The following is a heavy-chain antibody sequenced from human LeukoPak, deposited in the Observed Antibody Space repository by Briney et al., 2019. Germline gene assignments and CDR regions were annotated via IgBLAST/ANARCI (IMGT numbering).Heavy chain of an antibody. CDR1: GGSVSSSSYY. CDR3: ARRFDYGGNPKVPYSDY. J-gene: IGHJ4*02. Sequence: SETLSLTCTVSGGSVSSSSYYWGWIRQPPGKGLEWVGSIYYSGSTYYNPSLKSRVTISVDTSTNQFSLRLSSVPAADTAVYYCARRFDYGGNPKVPYSDYSGEGTLVTVSS. D-gene: IGHD4-23*01. CDR2: IYYSGST. V-gene: IGHV4-39*01.